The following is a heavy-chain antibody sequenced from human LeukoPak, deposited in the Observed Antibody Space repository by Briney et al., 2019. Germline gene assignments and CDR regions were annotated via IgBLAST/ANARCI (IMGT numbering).Heavy chain of an antibody. Sequence: GGSLRLSCAASGFTFSDYYMNWIRQAPGKGLEWVSAISGSGGSTYYADSVKGRFTISRDNSKNTLYLQMNSLRAEDTAVYYCAKDADSSGYPDAFDIWGQGTMVTVSS. J-gene: IGHJ3*02. V-gene: IGHV3-23*01. CDR1: GFTFSDYY. CDR2: ISGSGGST. D-gene: IGHD3-22*01. CDR3: AKDADSSGYPDAFDI.